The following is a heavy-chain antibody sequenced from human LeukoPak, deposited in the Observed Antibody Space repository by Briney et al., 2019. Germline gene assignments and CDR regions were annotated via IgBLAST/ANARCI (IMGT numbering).Heavy chain of an antibody. Sequence: GESLKISCQDSGFALTNYWIGWVRQMPGKGLEWMGIIHSTDSHAKYSPSFQGQVTISVDKSISTAYLQWRGLKASDTAMYYCGGARHGDFRWDYWGQGTLVTVSS. V-gene: IGHV5-51*01. D-gene: IGHD4-17*01. CDR3: GGARHGDFRWDY. J-gene: IGHJ4*02. CDR2: IHSTDSHA. CDR1: GFALTNYW.